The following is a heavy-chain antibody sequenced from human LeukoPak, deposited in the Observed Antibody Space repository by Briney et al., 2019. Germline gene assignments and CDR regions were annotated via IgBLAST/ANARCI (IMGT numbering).Heavy chain of an antibody. CDR1: GGSISSYY. CDR3: ARGGYGSLTFDY. V-gene: IGHV4-59*01. Sequence: SETLSLTCTVSGGSISSYYWSWVRQPPGKGLEWIGYIDYSGTSKYNSSLKSRVTISVDTSKNQFSLKLSSVTAADTAVYYCARGGYGSLTFDYWGQGTLVTVSS. D-gene: IGHD3-10*01. J-gene: IGHJ4*02. CDR2: IDYSGTS.